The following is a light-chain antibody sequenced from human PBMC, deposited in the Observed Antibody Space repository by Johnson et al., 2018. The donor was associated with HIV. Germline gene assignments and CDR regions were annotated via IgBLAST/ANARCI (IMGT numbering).Light chain of an antibody. Sequence: QAVLTQPPSVSAAPGQRVTISCSGASSTFGNSYISWYQLLPGSPPKLLVFKNNERPSGIPDRFSGSNSGTSATLDITGLQTGDEADYYCATWDTSLSTGSVFGTGTKVTVL. CDR2: KNN. CDR3: ATWDTSLSTGSV. J-gene: IGLJ1*01. CDR1: SSTFGNSY. V-gene: IGLV1-51*02.